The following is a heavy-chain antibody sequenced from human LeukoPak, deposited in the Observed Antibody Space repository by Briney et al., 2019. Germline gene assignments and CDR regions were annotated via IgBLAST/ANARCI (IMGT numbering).Heavy chain of an antibody. CDR2: FDPEDGET. J-gene: IGHJ3*02. D-gene: IGHD4-17*01. CDR3: ATVSGAAIDAFDI. V-gene: IGHV1-24*01. Sequence: ASVKVSCKVSGYTHTELSMHWVRQAPGKGLEWMGGFDPEDGETIYAQKFQGRVTMTEDTSTDTAYMELSSLRSEDTAVYYCATVSGAAIDAFDIWGQGTMVTVSS. CDR1: GYTHTELS.